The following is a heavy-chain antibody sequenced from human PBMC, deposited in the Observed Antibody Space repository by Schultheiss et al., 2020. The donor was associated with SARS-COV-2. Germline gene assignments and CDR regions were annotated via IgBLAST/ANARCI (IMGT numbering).Heavy chain of an antibody. CDR1: GFTFSNAW. J-gene: IGHJ4*02. CDR2: INQDGSEK. CDR3: VREGSIVIPAATFDY. V-gene: IGHV3-7*03. D-gene: IGHD2-2*01. Sequence: GGSLRLSCAASGFTFSNAWMGWVRQAPGKGLEWVAKINQDGSEKHFVGSVKGRFTISRDNTKNSLYLQMYSLRAEDTAVYFCVREGSIVIPAATFDYWSQGALVTVSS.